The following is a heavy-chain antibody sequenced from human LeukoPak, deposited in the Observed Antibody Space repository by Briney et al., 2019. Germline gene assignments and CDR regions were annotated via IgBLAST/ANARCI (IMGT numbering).Heavy chain of an antibody. V-gene: IGHV3-23*01. J-gene: IGHJ4*02. CDR2: ISGSGGTT. CDR3: AKDRVSTVTTNYFDY. D-gene: IGHD4-17*01. CDR1: GFTFSNYV. Sequence: GGSLRLSCVAAGFTFSNYVMSWVRQAPGKGLEWVSSISGSGGTTYYGDSVKGRFSISRDDSRNTLYLQMNSLRAEDTAAYYCAKDRVSTVTTNYFDYWGQGTLVTVSS.